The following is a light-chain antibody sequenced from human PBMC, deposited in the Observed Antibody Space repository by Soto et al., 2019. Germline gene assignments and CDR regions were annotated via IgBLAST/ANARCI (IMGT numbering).Light chain of an antibody. CDR3: QQRRDWPIT. Sequence: EFVLTQSPATLSLSPGERATLSCRASQSVSIYLAWYQQKPGQAPRLLIYDTSNMATGTPARFSGSGSGTDFTLTISSLEPEDFAVYYCQQRRDWPITFGQGTRLEIK. V-gene: IGKV3-11*01. CDR1: QSVSIY. J-gene: IGKJ5*01. CDR2: DTS.